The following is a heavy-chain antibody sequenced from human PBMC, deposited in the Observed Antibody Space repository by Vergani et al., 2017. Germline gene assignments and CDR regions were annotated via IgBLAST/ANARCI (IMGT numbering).Heavy chain of an antibody. CDR1: GYTFTSYY. V-gene: IGHV1-69*06. D-gene: IGHD1-26*01. J-gene: IGHJ6*02. CDR2: IIPIFGTA. Sequence: QVQLVQSGAEVKKPGASVKVSCKASGYTFTSYYMHWVRQAPGQGLEWMGGIIPIFGTANYAQKFQGRVTITADKSTSTAYMELSSLRSEDTAVYYCARVVGATPRAGPADVWGQGTTVTVSS. CDR3: ARVVGATPRAGPADV.